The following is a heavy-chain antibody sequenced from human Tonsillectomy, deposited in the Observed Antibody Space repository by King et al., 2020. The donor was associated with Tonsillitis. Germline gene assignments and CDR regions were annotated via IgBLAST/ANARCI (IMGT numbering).Heavy chain of an antibody. CDR3: AGEPYDLLTGYRSDTFDI. Sequence: VQLQQWGAGLLKPSETLSLTCAVFGGSFSGYSWSWIRQPPGKGLEWIGEINHSGSSKYNPSLKSRVTISIDTSKNQFSLKLSSVTAADTAVYYWAGEPYDLLTGYRSDTFDIWGRGTLVTVSS. CDR2: INHSGSS. CDR1: GGSFSGYS. J-gene: IGHJ3*02. D-gene: IGHD3-9*01. V-gene: IGHV4-34*01.